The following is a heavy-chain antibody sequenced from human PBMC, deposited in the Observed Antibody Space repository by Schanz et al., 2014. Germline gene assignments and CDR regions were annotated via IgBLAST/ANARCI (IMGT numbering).Heavy chain of an antibody. CDR3: TRDRAYHSFDY. CDR1: GFTVTSYY. CDR2: ISRDGTTS. D-gene: IGHD1-26*01. J-gene: IGHJ4*02. V-gene: IGHV3-48*04. Sequence: EMQLVESGGGLIQPGGSLRLSCAASGFTVTSYYMNWIRQAPGKGLEWLSYISRDGTTSYYADSVKGRFTISRDNARNSLYLQMTSLRAEDTALYYCTRDRAYHSFDYWGQGTLVTVSS.